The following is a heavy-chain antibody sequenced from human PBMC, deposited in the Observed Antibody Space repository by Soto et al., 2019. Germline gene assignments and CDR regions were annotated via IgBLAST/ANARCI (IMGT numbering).Heavy chain of an antibody. D-gene: IGHD3-16*01. CDR2: LSFDRSNE. V-gene: IGHV3-30-3*01. CDR1: GFNFGHYA. J-gene: IGHJ4*02. CDR3: AIVEYSFGTPFLDY. Sequence: QVQLVESGGGVVQPGRSLRLSCSASGFNFGHYAMHWVRHAPGKGLEWVAALSFDRSNEYYANSLRGRFTISRDNSMNTRYLQMNRLRAEDTAVYYCAIVEYSFGTPFLDYWGQGTLVTVSS.